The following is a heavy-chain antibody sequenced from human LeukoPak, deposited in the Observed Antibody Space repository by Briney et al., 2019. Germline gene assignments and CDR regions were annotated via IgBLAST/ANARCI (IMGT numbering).Heavy chain of an antibody. V-gene: IGHV3-30*04. CDR3: AKDYDSSGYYYSLEGY. J-gene: IGHJ4*02. CDR2: ISYDGSNK. D-gene: IGHD3-22*01. Sequence: PGGSLRLSCAASGFTFSSYAMHWVRQAPGKGLEWVAVISYDGSNKYYADSVKGRFTISRDNSKNTLYLQMNSLRAEDTAVYYCAKDYDSSGYYYSLEGYWGQGTLVTVSS. CDR1: GFTFSSYA.